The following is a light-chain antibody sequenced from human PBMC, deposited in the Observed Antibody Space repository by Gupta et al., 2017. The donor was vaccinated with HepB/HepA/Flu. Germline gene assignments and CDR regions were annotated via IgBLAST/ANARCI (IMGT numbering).Light chain of an antibody. CDR2: DAS. CDR1: QSVSSY. CDR3: QQRSNWPRSS. Sequence: DIVLTQSPATLSLSPGERATLSCRASQSVSSYLACYQQKPGQAPRLLIYDASNRATGIPARFSGSGSGTDFTLTISSLEPEDFAVYYCQQRSNWPRSSFGQGTRLEIK. V-gene: IGKV3-11*01. J-gene: IGKJ5*01.